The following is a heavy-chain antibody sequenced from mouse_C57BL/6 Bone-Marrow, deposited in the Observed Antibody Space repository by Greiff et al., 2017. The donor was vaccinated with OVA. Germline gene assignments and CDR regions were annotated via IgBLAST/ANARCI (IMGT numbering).Heavy chain of an antibody. V-gene: IGHV1-26*01. J-gene: IGHJ1*03. CDR2: INPNNGGT. Sequence: VQLQQSGPELVKPGASVKISCKASGYTFTDYYMNWVKQSHGKSLEWIGDINPNNGGTSYNQKFKGKATLTVDKSSSTAYMELRSLTSEDSAVYYCASPLYYYGSSHWYFDVWGTGTTVTVSS. D-gene: IGHD1-1*01. CDR3: ASPLYYYGSSHWYFDV. CDR1: GYTFTDYY.